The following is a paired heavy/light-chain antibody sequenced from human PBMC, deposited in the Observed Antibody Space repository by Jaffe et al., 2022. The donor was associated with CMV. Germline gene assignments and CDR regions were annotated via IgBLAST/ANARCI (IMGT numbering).Heavy chain of an antibody. V-gene: IGHV4-59*01. J-gene: IGHJ4*02. CDR3: ARAGYYDSSGYGTPFDY. Sequence: QVQLQESGPRLVKPSETLSLTCTVSGDSIGTYYWNWIRQPPGKGLEWIGYIFYSGSTNYNPSLKSRVAISIDTSENQFSLNFISVTAADTAVYYCARAGYYDSSGYGTPFDYWGQGMLVTVSS. CDR1: GDSIGTYY. D-gene: IGHD3-22*01. CDR2: IFYSGST.
Light chain of an antibody. V-gene: IGLV3-21*04. Sequence: SYVLIQPPSVSVAPGQTARITCGGYNIGSKSVHWYQQKPGQAPVLVIYYDRDRPSGIPERFSASNSGDTATLTISRVEAGDEADYHCQVWDGTSDQPLWVFGGGTRLTVL. CDR1: NIGSKS. CDR2: YDR. CDR3: QVWDGTSDQPLWV. J-gene: IGLJ3*02.